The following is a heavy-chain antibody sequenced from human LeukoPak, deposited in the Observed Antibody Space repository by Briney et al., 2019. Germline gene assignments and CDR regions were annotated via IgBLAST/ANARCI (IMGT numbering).Heavy chain of an antibody. CDR1: GDSVSSHSSA. CDR2: TYYRSKWYH. Sequence: KPSQTLSLTCAISGDSVSSHSSAWNWIRQSPSRGLEWLGRTYYRSKWYHDYAVSVRSRMSINPDTSKNQFSLQLSSVTPEDTAVYCCARDPAYNYGMDVWGQGTTVTVSS. V-gene: IGHV6-1*01. D-gene: IGHD2-2*01. J-gene: IGHJ6*02. CDR3: ARDPAYNYGMDV.